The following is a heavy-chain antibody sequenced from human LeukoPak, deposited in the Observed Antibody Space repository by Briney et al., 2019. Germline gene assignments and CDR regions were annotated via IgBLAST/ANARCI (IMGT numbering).Heavy chain of an antibody. J-gene: IGHJ3*02. CDR1: GFTFDDYA. CDR2: ISWNSGSI. D-gene: IGHD3-3*01. CDR3: AKDVGPRITAI. V-gene: IGHV3-9*03. Sequence: GRSLRLSCAASGFTFDDYAMHWVRQAPGKGLEWVSGISWNSGSIGYADSVKGRFTISRDNAKNSLYLQMNSLRAEDMALYYCAKDVGPRITAIWGQGTMVTVSS.